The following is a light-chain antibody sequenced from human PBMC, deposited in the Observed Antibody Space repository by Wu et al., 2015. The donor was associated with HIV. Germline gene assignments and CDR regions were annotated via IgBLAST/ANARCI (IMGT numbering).Light chain of an antibody. CDR3: QHNHNWRYS. J-gene: IGKJ2*03. CDR2: ATS. Sequence: IVMTQSPATLSVSPGQRATVTCRASQSLSGNLAWYQQKPGQAPRLLIYATSTRATSIPARFSGSGSGTEFTLTVSSLQSEDFAVYYCQHNHNWRYSFGQGTKLEVK. CDR1: QSLSGN. V-gene: IGKV3-15*01.